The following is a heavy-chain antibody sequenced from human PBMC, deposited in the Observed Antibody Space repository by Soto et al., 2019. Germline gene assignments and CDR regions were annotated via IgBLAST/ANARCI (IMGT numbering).Heavy chain of an antibody. CDR1: GYSINNGYY. J-gene: IGHJ3*01. Sequence: ETLSLTCAVSGYSINNGYYWGWIRQPPGKRLEWIGSFYRSGNTYYNPSLKSRVTISVDTSKNQFSLKLISVTAADTAVYYCARGENDAFDFWGQGTMVTVSS. CDR2: FYRSGNT. CDR3: ARGENDAFDF. V-gene: IGHV4-38-2*01.